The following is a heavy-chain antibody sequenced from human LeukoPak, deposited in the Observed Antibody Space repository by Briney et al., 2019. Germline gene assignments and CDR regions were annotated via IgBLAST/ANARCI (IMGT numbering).Heavy chain of an antibody. CDR3: AGARVVDMATRRTYYNGMDV. Sequence: PGGSLRLSCAASGFTFSTYWMNWVRQAPGKGLEWVANIKQDGSEASYVDSVKGRFTISRDNARNSLYLQIISLRAEDTAVYYCAGARVVDMATRRTYYNGMDVWGQGTTVTISS. J-gene: IGHJ6*02. CDR2: IKQDGSEA. V-gene: IGHV3-7*05. D-gene: IGHD5-24*01. CDR1: GFTFSTYW.